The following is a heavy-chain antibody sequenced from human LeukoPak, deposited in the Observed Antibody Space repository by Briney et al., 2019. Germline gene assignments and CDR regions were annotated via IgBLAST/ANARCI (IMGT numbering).Heavy chain of an antibody. CDR2: ISSSSSYI. CDR3: ARESRPLKKAITMVRGVPTYYYYMDV. V-gene: IGHV3-21*01. D-gene: IGHD3-10*01. J-gene: IGHJ6*03. Sequence: GGSLRLSCAASGFTFSSYSMNWVRQAPGKGLEWVSSISSSSSYIYYADSVKGRFTISRDNAKNSLYLQMNSLRAEDTAVYYCARESRPLKKAITMVRGVPTYYYYMDVWGKGTTVTVSS. CDR1: GFTFSSYS.